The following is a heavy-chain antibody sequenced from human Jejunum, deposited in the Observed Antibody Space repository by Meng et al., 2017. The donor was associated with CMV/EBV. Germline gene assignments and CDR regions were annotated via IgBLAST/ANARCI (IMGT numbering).Heavy chain of an antibody. Sequence: TLTLTCAVYGGSVSDYNWSWFRQTPGKGLEWIGEIIRGGATNYNPSLNSRLTISIDTSKNQLSLKVTSVTAADTAIYYCARGVGDYWGQGTLVTVSS. CDR2: IIRGGAT. J-gene: IGHJ4*02. D-gene: IGHD1-26*01. V-gene: IGHV4-34*01. CDR3: ARGVGDY. CDR1: GGSVSDYN.